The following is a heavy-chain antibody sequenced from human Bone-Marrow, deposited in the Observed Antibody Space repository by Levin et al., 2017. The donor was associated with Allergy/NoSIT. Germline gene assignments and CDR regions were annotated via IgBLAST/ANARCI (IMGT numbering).Heavy chain of an antibody. CDR3: ASGFTRHDFWSGYSDY. V-gene: IGHV4-61*01. D-gene: IGHD3-3*01. Sequence: SQTLSLTCTVSGGSVSSGSYYWSWIRQPPGKGLEWIGYIYYSGSTNYNPSLKSRVTISVDTSKNQFSLKLSSVTAADTAVYYCASGFTRHDFWSGYSDYWGQGTLVTVSS. CDR2: IYYSGST. CDR1: GGSVSSGSYY. J-gene: IGHJ4*02.